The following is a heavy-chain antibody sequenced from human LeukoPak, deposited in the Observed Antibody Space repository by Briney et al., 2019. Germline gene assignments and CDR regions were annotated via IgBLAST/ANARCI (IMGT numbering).Heavy chain of an antibody. D-gene: IGHD1-7*01. CDR1: GLTFRTTW. Sequence: GGSLRLSCATSGLTFRTTWMHWVRQAPGKGLMWVSRMNGEGTTIDYADSVKGRFTVSRDYAKNTLFLQMNNLRTEDTALYFCATARNFRFEYWGQGSLAIVSA. J-gene: IGHJ4*02. CDR3: ATARNFRFEY. V-gene: IGHV3-74*01. CDR2: MNGEGTTI.